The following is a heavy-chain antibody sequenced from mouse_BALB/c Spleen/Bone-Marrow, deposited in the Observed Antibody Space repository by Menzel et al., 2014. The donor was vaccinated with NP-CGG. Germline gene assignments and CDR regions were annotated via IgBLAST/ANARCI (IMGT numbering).Heavy chain of an antibody. V-gene: IGHV5-12*02. Sequence: EVKVVESGGGLVQPGGSLKLSCATSGFTFSDYYMYWVRQTPEKRLEWVAYISNGGGSTYYPDTVKGRFTISRDNAKNTLHLQMSRLKSEDTAMYYCARNAFYRGYAMDYWGQGTSGTVSS. CDR1: GFTFSDYY. CDR3: ARNAFYRGYAMDY. D-gene: IGHD2-12*01. J-gene: IGHJ4*01. CDR2: ISNGGGST.